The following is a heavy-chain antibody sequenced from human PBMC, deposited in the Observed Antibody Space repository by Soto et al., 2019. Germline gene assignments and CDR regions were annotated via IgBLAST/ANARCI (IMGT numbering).Heavy chain of an antibody. CDR3: SRDDSDWFFN. Sequence: XXSLRLSCAVSGLTFSNYWMHWVRQAPGKGLGWDSGIGGSGGNTYYADSVKGRFTISRDDSKKTAYLQINSLESEDTAVYYCSRDDSDWFFNWGRGTLVTVSS. V-gene: IGHV3-23*01. J-gene: IGHJ4*02. D-gene: IGHD3-9*01. CDR1: GLTFSNYW. CDR2: IGGSGGNT.